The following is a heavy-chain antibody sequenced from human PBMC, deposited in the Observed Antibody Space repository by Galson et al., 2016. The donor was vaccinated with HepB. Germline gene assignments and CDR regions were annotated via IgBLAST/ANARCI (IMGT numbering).Heavy chain of an antibody. D-gene: IGHD1-7*01. CDR2: INPSDGTT. CDR3: AREIGGTSYFEY. J-gene: IGHJ4*02. Sequence: SVKVSCKASGDTLSNHYLHWVRQAPGQGLEWVGVINPSDGTTNCAERFQGRVTMTRDTSTTSFYMELSSLRYEDTAEYFCAREIGGTSYFEYWGQGTLVTVSP. CDR1: GDTLSNHY. V-gene: IGHV1-46*01.